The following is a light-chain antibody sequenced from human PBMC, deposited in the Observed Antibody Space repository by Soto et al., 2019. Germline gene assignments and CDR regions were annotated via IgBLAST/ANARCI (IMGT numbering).Light chain of an antibody. J-gene: IGKJ3*01. Sequence: DIQITQTPSSLSAFLGDRVTITCRASQGISDSLVWYQQKPGKVPKLLIYAASTLQSGVPPRFSGTGSGTDFTLTISSLQPEDVATYYCQYYYSAPFTFGPGTKVDIK. CDR3: QYYYSAPFT. CDR1: QGISDS. CDR2: AAS. V-gene: IGKV1-27*01.